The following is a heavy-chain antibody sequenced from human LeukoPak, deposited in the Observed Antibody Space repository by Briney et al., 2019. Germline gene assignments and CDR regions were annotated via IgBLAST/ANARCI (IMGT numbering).Heavy chain of an antibody. D-gene: IGHD1-26*01. V-gene: IGHV1-2*02. CDR3: ARERELRPPYFDY. CDR1: GYTLIGHY. Sequence: ASVKVSCKASGYTLIGHYLHWVRQAPGQGPEWMGWINPNSGGTNYAQKFQGRVTMTRDTSITTAYMGLSSLRSDDTAVYYCARERELRPPYFDYWGQGTLVTVSS. CDR2: INPNSGGT. J-gene: IGHJ4*02.